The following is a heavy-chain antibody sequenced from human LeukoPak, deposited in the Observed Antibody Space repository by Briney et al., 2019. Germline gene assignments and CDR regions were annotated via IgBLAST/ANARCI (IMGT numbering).Heavy chain of an antibody. D-gene: IGHD3-10*01. Sequence: GGSLRLSCAASGFTFSSYEMNWVRQAPGKGLEWVSAVSGSGGSTYYADSVKGRFTISRDNSKNTLYLQMNSLRAEDTAVYYSAKGTLLLWFGELSPSDYWGQGTLVTVSS. CDR1: GFTFSSYE. J-gene: IGHJ4*02. V-gene: IGHV3-23*01. CDR2: VSGSGGST. CDR3: AKGTLLLWFGELSPSDY.